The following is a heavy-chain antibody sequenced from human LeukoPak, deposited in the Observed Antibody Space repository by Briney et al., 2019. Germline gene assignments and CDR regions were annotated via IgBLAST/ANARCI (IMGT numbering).Heavy chain of an antibody. Sequence: GGSLQISCQGSGSIFTDYWIGGVRPVHGKGVEWMGIIFPGDFDIKYSPSFQGQVIISVHKSIDSAYLQWITLQASDTAIYYCARHGLEGCRCRRCYTSFHYYGMDGGGQGTTVIVS. V-gene: IGHV5-51*01. CDR2: IFPGDFDI. D-gene: IGHD2-15*01. CDR3: ARHGLEGCRCRRCYTSFHYYGMDG. CDR1: GSIFTDYW. J-gene: IGHJ6*02.